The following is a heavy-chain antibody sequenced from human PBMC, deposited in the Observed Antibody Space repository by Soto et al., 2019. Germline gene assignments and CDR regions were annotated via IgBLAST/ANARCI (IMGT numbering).Heavy chain of an antibody. CDR1: GFTFSSYW. J-gene: IGHJ4*02. D-gene: IGHD1-1*01. V-gene: IGHV3-74*01. CDR3: ARRGFVGTPFDY. CDR2: INKDGSST. Sequence: PGGSLRLSCAASGFTFSSYWMHWVRQAPGKDLVWVSRINKDGSSTNYADSVEGRFIITRDNAKNTLYLQMDSLRAEDSAVYYCARRGFVGTPFDYWGQGTLVTVSS.